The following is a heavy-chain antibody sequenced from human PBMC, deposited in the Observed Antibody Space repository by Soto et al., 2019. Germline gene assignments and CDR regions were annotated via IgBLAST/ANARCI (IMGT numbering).Heavy chain of an antibody. D-gene: IGHD6-13*01. CDR3: ARSIAAAALFDY. CDR2: VIPILGIA. Sequence: QVQLVQSGAEVKKPGSSVKVSCKASGGTFSSYTISWVRQAPGQGLEWMGRVIPILGIANYAQKFQGRVTITADKSTSTAYMELSSLRSEDTAVYYCARSIAAAALFDYWGQGTLVTVSS. J-gene: IGHJ4*02. V-gene: IGHV1-69*02. CDR1: GGTFSSYT.